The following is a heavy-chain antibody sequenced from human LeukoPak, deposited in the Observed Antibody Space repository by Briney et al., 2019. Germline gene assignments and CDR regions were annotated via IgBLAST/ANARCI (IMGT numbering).Heavy chain of an antibody. CDR2: ISAYNGNT. J-gene: IGHJ4*02. D-gene: IGHD3-10*01. Sequence: GASVKVSCKASGYTFTSYGISWVRQAPGQGLEWMGWISAYNGNTNYAQKLQGRVTMTTDTSTSTAYMELRSLRSDDTAVYYCARVTMVRGVITPDFDYWGQGTLVTVSS. V-gene: IGHV1-18*01. CDR3: ARVTMVRGVITPDFDY. CDR1: GYTFTSYG.